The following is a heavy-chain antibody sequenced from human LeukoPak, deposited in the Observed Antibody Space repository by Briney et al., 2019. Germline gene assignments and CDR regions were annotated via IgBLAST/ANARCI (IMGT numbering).Heavy chain of an antibody. J-gene: IGHJ4*02. V-gene: IGHV3-48*01. D-gene: IGHD5-24*01. CDR1: GFSFGDYS. CDR3: ARDYKYAFDN. Sequence: TGGSLRLSCAASGFSFGDYSMNWVRQAPGKGLEWVSYIGIISGNTYYADSVKGRFTISGVKARDSLYLQMNSLRVEDTAVYYCARDYKYAFDNWGQGTLVTVSS. CDR2: IGIISGNT.